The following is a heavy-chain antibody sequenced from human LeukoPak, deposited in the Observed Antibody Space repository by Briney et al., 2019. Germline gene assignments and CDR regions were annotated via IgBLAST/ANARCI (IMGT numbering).Heavy chain of an antibody. CDR3: AKDDGGSPPDAFDI. J-gene: IGHJ3*02. CDR2: ISYSGGST. V-gene: IGHV3-23*01. Sequence: GGSLRLSRAASGFTFSSYAMSWVRQAPGKGLEWVSTISYSGGSTYYADSVKGRFAISRDSSKNTLYLQMNGLRGEDTAVYYCAKDDGGSPPDAFDIWGQGTLVTVSS. D-gene: IGHD1-26*01. CDR1: GFTFSSYA.